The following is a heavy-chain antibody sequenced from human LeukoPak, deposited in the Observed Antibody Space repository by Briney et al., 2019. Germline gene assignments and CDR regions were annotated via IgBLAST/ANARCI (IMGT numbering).Heavy chain of an antibody. CDR1: GFTFSGYS. D-gene: IGHD3-10*01. J-gene: IGHJ4*02. Sequence: GGSLRLSCAASGFTFSGYSMNWVRQAPGKGLEWVSSISSSSSYIYYADSVKGRFTISRDNAKNSLYLQMNSLRAEDTAVYYCARFRANYGSLYFDYWGQGTLVTVSS. CDR2: ISSSSSYI. CDR3: ARFRANYGSLYFDY. V-gene: IGHV3-21*01.